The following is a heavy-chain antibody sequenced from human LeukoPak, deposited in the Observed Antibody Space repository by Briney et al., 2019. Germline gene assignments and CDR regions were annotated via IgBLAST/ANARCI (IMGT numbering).Heavy chain of an antibody. V-gene: IGHV1-2*02. CDR3: ARSNVSGYSSSWYWVVLDY. D-gene: IGHD6-13*01. CDR1: GYTFTGYY. Sequence: ASVKVSCKASGYTFTGYYMHWVRQAPGQGLEWMGWINPNSGGTNYAQKFQGRVTMTRDTSISTAYMELSRLRSDDTAVYYCARSNVSGYSSSWYWVVLDYWGQGTLVTVSS. J-gene: IGHJ4*02. CDR2: INPNSGGT.